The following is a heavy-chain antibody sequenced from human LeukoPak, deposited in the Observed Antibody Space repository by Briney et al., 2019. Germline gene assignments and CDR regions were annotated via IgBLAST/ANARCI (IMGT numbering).Heavy chain of an antibody. Sequence: GGSLRVSCAASGFSFADYGMSWVRQAPVKGLEWVSGVYWNSASTGYAESLKGRFTISRDKGRSSLYLQNNSLRTEDTALYYGERDANNGDYARRAFDIWGKGTMVTVSS. J-gene: IGHJ3*02. CDR2: VYWNSAST. V-gene: IGHV3-20*04. D-gene: IGHD4-17*01. CDR3: ERDANNGDYARRAFDI. CDR1: GFSFADYG.